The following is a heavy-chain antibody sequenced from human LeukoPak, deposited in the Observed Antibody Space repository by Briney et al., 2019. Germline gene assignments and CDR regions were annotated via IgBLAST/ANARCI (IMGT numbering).Heavy chain of an antibody. CDR1: GGSISGGSFY. Sequence: SETLSLTCTVSGGSISGGSFYWTWIRQPAGKGLEWIGRIYASGSTNYNSSLKSRVTISVDTSKNQFSLRLSSVTAADTAVYYCARGGDSSSWSVDYWGQGTLVTVSS. CDR3: ARGGDSSSWSVDY. J-gene: IGHJ4*02. V-gene: IGHV4-61*02. D-gene: IGHD6-13*01. CDR2: IYASGST.